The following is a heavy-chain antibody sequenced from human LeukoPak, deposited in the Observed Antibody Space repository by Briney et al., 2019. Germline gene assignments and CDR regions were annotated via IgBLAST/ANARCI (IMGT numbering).Heavy chain of an antibody. D-gene: IGHD3-10*01. CDR2: TSAYNGNT. CDR3: ARGLRYYGSGSYYPPGY. V-gene: IGHV1-18*01. Sequence: ASVKVSCKASGYTFTSYGISWVRQAPGQGLEWMGWTSAYNGNTNYAQKLQGRVTMTTDTSTSTAYMELSSLRSEDTAVYYCARGLRYYGSGSYYPPGYWGQGTLVTVSS. CDR1: GYTFTSYG. J-gene: IGHJ4*02.